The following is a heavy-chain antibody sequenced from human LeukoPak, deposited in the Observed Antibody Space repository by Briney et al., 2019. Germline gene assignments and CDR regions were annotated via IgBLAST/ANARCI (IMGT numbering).Heavy chain of an antibody. CDR1: GGSMSGYY. CDR2: IYYSGST. Sequence: SETLSLTCTVSGGSMSGYYWSWTRQPPGKGLEWIGDIYYSGSTNFNPSLKSRVTISVGTSKTHFSLKLSSVTAADTAVYYCAYGGDAYKTGYWSQGTLVTVSS. CDR3: AYGGDAYKTGY. V-gene: IGHV4-59*01. J-gene: IGHJ4*02. D-gene: IGHD5-24*01.